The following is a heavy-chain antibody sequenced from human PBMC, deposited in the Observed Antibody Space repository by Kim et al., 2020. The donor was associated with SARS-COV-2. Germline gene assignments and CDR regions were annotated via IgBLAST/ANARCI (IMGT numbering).Heavy chain of an antibody. V-gene: IGHV4-39*01. D-gene: IGHD3-16*01. CDR3: ASIMRRGRLVDP. J-gene: IGHJ5*02. Sequence: YNPSLKSRVTISVDTSKNQFSLKLSSVTAADTAVYYCASIMRRGRLVDPWGQGTLVTVSS.